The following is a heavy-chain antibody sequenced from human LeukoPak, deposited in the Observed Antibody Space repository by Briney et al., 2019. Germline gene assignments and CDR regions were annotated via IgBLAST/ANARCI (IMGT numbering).Heavy chain of an antibody. CDR1: GGSFSGYY. V-gene: IGHV4-34*01. Sequence: SETLSLTCAVYGGSFSGYYWSWIRQPPGKGLEWIGEISHSGSTNYNPSLKSRVTISVDTSKNQFSLKLSSVTAADTAVYYCARSPFSYASGSYYYYGLYVWGQGTTVTVSS. CDR3: ARSPFSYASGSYYYYGLYV. J-gene: IGHJ6*02. D-gene: IGHD3-10*01. CDR2: ISHSGST.